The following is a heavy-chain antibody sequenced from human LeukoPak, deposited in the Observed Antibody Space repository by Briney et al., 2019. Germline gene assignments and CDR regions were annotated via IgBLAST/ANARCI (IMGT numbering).Heavy chain of an antibody. V-gene: IGHV4-39*01. CDR3: ARHIRAAAGEVGY. CDR2: MYYTGST. J-gene: IGHJ4*02. Sequence: SETLSLTCTVSGDSIRSSGFYWGWIRQPPGKGLEWIGNMYYTGSTYYNPSLKSRVTISADTSKNQFSLKLSSVTAADTAVYYCARHIRAAAGEVGYWGQGTLVTVSS. CDR1: GDSIRSSGFY. D-gene: IGHD6-13*01.